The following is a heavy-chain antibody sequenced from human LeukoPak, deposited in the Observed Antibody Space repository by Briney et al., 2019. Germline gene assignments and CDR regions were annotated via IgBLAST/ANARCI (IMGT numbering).Heavy chain of an antibody. CDR1: GYTFTRND. V-gene: IGHV1-8*03. CDR2: MNPNSGNS. D-gene: IGHD5-18*01. J-gene: IGHJ4*02. Sequence: ASVKVSCKTSGYTFTRNDINWVRQATGQGLEWMGWMNPNSGNSGYAQKFQGRVTITADKSTSTAYMELSSLRSEDTAVYYCARDTAVDTAMPIWGQGTLVTVSS. CDR3: ARDTAVDTAMPI.